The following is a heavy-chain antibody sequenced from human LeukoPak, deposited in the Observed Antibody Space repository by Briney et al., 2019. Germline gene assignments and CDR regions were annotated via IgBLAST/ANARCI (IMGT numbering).Heavy chain of an antibody. V-gene: IGHV1-18*01. Sequence: GASVKVSCKASGYTFNLFGFSWVRQVPGQGLEWVGWISGYNGDTNYAQNFQGRVTMTTDTSRSTAYMELRSLTSDDTAIYFCARDRDTVAVSRTRLDYWGQGTLVIVSS. D-gene: IGHD6-19*01. CDR3: ARDRDTVAVSRTRLDY. CDR1: GYTFNLFG. CDR2: ISGYNGDT. J-gene: IGHJ4*02.